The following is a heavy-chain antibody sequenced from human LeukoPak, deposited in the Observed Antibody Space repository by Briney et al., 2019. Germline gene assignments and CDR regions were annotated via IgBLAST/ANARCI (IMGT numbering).Heavy chain of an antibody. CDR3: AKQYYYDSSGYFDY. CDR2: IWYDGSNK. V-gene: IGHV3-33*06. Sequence: GGSLRLSCAASGFTFSSYGMHWVRQAPGKGLEWVAVIWYDGSNKYYADSVKGRFTISRDNSKNTLYPQMNSLRAEDTAVYYCAKQYYYDSSGYFDYWGQGTLVTVSS. D-gene: IGHD3-22*01. J-gene: IGHJ4*02. CDR1: GFTFSSYG.